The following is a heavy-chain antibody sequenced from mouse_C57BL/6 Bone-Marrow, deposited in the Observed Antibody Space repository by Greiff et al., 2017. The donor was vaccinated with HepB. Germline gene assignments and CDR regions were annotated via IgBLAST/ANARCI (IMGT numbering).Heavy chain of an antibody. CDR2: INPNNGGT. J-gene: IGHJ4*01. CDR3: ARRDYYGSSPYAMDY. Sequence: VQLQQSGPELVKPGASVKIPCKASGYTFTDYNMDWVKQSHGKSLEWIGDINPNNGGTIYNQKFKGKATLTVDKSSSTAYMELRSLTSEDTAVYYCARRDYYGSSPYAMDYWGQGTSVTVSS. D-gene: IGHD1-1*01. CDR1: GYTFTDYN. V-gene: IGHV1-18*01.